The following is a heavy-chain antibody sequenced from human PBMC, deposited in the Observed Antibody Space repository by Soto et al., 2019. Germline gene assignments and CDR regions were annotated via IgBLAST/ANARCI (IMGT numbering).Heavy chain of an antibody. V-gene: IGHV1-69*06. CDR3: ARAAKRYFDY. J-gene: IGHJ4*02. CDR2: IIPIFGPA. Sequence: QVQLVQSGAEVKKPGSSVKVFCKASGGTFNTFAVSWVRQAPGQGLEWMGGIIPIFGPANYAQKFQGRVTITADKSTSTAYMELSNLRSEDTAVYYCARAAKRYFDYWGQGTLVTVSS. CDR1: GGTFNTFA.